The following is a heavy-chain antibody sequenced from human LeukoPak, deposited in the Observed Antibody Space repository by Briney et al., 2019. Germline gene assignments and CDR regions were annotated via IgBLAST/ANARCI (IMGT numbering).Heavy chain of an antibody. J-gene: IGHJ3*02. CDR1: SYSISSGYY. Sequence: SETLSLTCTVSSYSISSGYYWGWIRQPPGKGLEWLGDIYHSGSTYYNPSLKSRVTILVDTSKNKFSLKLSSVTAADTAVYYCARDQYYYDRSGYYAFDIWGQGTMVTVSS. CDR3: ARDQYYYDRSGYYAFDI. D-gene: IGHD3-22*01. CDR2: IYHSGST. V-gene: IGHV4-38-2*02.